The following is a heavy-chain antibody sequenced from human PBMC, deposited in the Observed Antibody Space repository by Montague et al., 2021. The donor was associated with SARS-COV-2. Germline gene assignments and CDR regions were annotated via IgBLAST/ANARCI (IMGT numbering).Heavy chain of an antibody. CDR2: FYFTGKT. V-gene: IGHV4-39*02. CDR1: GDSISRTHYF. CDR3: ARWGLNNAFDI. Sequence: SETLSLTCSVSGDSISRTHYFWAWLRQPRGMGLEWIGSFYFTGKTYYHPSIKSRVTLFIDTSKNHFSLRLCSVTAADSAVFYCARWGLNNAFDIWGLGTTVTVSS. J-gene: IGHJ6*02. D-gene: IGHD1/OR15-1a*01.